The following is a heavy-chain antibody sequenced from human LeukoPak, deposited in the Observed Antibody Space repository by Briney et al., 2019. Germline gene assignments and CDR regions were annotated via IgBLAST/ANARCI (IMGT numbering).Heavy chain of an antibody. J-gene: IGHJ4*02. V-gene: IGHV3-9*01. CDR1: GFTFNDYA. Sequence: GGSLRLSCAASGFTFNDYAMHWVRQAPGKGLEWVSGISWNSGSIGYADSVKGRFTISRDNAKNSLYLQMNSLRAEDTALYYCAKAGSGWLDYWGQGTLVTVSS. CDR2: ISWNSGSI. D-gene: IGHD6-19*01. CDR3: AKAGSGWLDY.